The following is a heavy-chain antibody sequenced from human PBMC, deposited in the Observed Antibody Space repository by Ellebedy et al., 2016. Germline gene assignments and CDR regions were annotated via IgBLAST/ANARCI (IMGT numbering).Heavy chain of an antibody. D-gene: IGHD2-2*01. V-gene: IGHV3-21*04. CDR3: AKEVIVVVPAAISH. J-gene: IGHJ4*02. CDR1: GFTFSSYS. CDR2: ISSSSSYI. Sequence: GESLKISCAASGFTFSSYSMNWVRQAPGKGLEWVSSISSSSSYIYYADSVKGRFTISRDNAKNSLYLQMNSLRAEDTAVYYCAKEVIVVVPAAISHWGQGTLVTVSS.